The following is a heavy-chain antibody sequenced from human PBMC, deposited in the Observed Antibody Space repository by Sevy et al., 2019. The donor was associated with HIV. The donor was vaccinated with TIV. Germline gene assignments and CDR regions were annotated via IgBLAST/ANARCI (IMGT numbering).Heavy chain of an antibody. CDR2: INPNSGGT. J-gene: IGHJ4*02. V-gene: IGHV1-2*02. CDR3: ARAIYSSGCSDY. CDR1: GYTFTGYY. Sequence: ASVKVSCKASGYTFTGYYMHWVRQAPGQGLEWMGWINPNSGGTNYAQKFQGRVTMTRDTSISTAYMELSRLRSDDTAVYYCARAIYSSGCSDYWGQGTLVTVSS. D-gene: IGHD6-19*01.